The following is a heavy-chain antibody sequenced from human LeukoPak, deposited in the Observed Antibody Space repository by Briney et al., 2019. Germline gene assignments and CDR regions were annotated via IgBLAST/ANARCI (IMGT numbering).Heavy chain of an antibody. CDR2: ISSSSSTI. V-gene: IGHV3-48*01. CDR3: SRDTPADDAFDI. Sequence: GGSLRLSCAASGFTFSSYSMNWVRQAPGKGLEWVSYISSSSSTIYYADSVKGRFTISRDNAKNSLYLQMNSLRAVDTAVYYCSRDTPADDAFDIWGQGTMVTVSS. CDR1: GFTFSSYS. J-gene: IGHJ3*02.